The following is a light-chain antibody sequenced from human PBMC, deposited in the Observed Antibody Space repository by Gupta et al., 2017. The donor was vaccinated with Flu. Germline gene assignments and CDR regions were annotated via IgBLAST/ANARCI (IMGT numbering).Light chain of an antibody. CDR2: DVS. J-gene: IGLJ3*02. CDR1: SNDVGGSNN. Sequence: QSALTQPRPVSASPGQSVTISCTGTSNDVGGSNNVSWYQQHPGKAPKVIVYDVSQRPSGVPDRFSGSKSGDTASLTICGLQAEDEADYYCCSSAGSNIHWVFGGGTKVTVL. V-gene: IGLV2-11*01. CDR3: CSSAGSNIHWV.